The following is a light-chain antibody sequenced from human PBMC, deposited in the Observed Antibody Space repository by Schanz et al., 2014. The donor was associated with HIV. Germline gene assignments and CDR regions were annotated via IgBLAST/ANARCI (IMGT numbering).Light chain of an antibody. V-gene: IGLV2-11*01. J-gene: IGLJ2*01. CDR3: ASYAGSNNLV. CDR2: DVT. CDR1: SSDVGSYNY. Sequence: QSALTQPRSVSGSPGQSVTISCTGTSSDVGSYNYVSWYQQRPGKAPKLMIYDVTKRPSGVPDRFSGSKSGNTASLTVSGLQAEDEADYYCASYAGSNNLVFGGGTKVTVL.